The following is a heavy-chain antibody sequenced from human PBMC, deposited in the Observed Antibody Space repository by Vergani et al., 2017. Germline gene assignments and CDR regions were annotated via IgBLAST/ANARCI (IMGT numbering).Heavy chain of an antibody. Sequence: EVQLVESGGGLVQPGGSLRLSCAASGFTFSSYEMNWVRQAPGKGLEWVSYISSSGSTIYYADFVKGRFTISRDNAKNSLYLQMNSLRAEDTAVYYCARGVPRYYGMDVWGQGTTVTVSS. J-gene: IGHJ6*02. V-gene: IGHV3-48*03. CDR2: ISSSGSTI. CDR1: GFTFSSYE. CDR3: ARGVPRYYGMDV.